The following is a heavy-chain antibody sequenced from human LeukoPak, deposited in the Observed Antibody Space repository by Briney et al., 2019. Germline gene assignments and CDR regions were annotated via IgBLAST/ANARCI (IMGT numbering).Heavy chain of an antibody. CDR2: IWYDGSNK. CDR1: GLTFSSYG. D-gene: IGHD2-21*02. J-gene: IGHJ3*02. Sequence: GGSLRLSCAASGLTFSSYGMHWVRQAPGKGLEWVAVIWYDGSNKYYADSVKGRFTISRDNSKNTLYLQMNSLRAEDTAVYYCARGCGGDCYLDAFDIWGQGTMVTVSS. V-gene: IGHV3-33*01. CDR3: ARGCGGDCYLDAFDI.